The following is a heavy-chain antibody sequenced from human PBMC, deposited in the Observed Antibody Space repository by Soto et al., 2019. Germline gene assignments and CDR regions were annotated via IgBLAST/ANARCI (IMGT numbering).Heavy chain of an antibody. CDR1: GFIFTSNY. CDR2: IYSDGTT. Sequence: GGSLRLSCAASGFIFTSNYMSWVRQAPGKGLEWVSVIYSDGTTNYAESVKGRFTISRDKSKNTVFLQMSSLRAEDTAVYYCAKGGPGASSGLFESWGQGTLVTVSS. CDR3: AKGGPGASSGLFES. J-gene: IGHJ4*02. V-gene: IGHV3-53*01. D-gene: IGHD3-10*01.